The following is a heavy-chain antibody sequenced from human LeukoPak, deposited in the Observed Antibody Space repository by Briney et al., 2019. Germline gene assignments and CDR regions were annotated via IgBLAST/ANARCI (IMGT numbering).Heavy chain of an antibody. Sequence: GGSLRLSCAASGVRFSSYWMTWVRQAPGQGLEWVATIKQYGSEKYYVDSVKGRFTISRDDAKKSVFLQMDSLRPGDTAVYYCARAAEISALDHWGRGTLVTVSS. V-gene: IGHV3-7*05. D-gene: IGHD6-13*01. CDR3: ARAAEISALDH. CDR2: IKQYGSEK. CDR1: GVRFSSYW. J-gene: IGHJ4*02.